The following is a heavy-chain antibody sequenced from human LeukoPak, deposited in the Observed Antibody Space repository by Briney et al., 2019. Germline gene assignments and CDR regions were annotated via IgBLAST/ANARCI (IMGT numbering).Heavy chain of an antibody. CDR1: GYSISSGYY. CDR2: IYHSGST. J-gene: IGHJ4*02. CDR3: ARYDSNVGALDY. V-gene: IGHV4-38-2*02. D-gene: IGHD3-22*01. Sequence: SETLSLTCTVSGYSISSGYYWGWIRQPPGKGLEWIGSIYHSGSTYYNPSLKSRVTISVDTSKNQFSLKLSSVTAADTAVYYCARYDSNVGALDYWGQGTLVTVSS.